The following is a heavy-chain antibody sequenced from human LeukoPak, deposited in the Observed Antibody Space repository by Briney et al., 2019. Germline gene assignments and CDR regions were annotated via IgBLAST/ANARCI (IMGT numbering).Heavy chain of an antibody. V-gene: IGHV1-2*06. CDR2: INPNSGDT. D-gene: IGHD3-3*01. CDR3: ARVGFLGAAGPGSEIDY. J-gene: IGHJ4*02. CDR1: GYSFTGYY. Sequence: ASMKVSCKASGYSFTGYYMHWVRQAPGQGLQWMGRINPNSGDTTYVQKFQGRVTMTRDTSIGTAYMELSGLTSDDTAVYYCARVGFLGAAGPGSEIDYWGQGTLVTVSS.